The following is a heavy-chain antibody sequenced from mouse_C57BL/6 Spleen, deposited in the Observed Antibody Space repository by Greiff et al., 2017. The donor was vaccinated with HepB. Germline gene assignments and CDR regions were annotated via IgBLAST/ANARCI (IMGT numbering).Heavy chain of an antibody. V-gene: IGHV1-80*01. CDR2: IYPGDGDT. D-gene: IGHD2-1*01. CDR1: GYAFSSYW. CDR3: ARGGDYGNYERTTYFDY. J-gene: IGHJ2*01. Sequence: VQLQQSGAELVKPGASVKISCKASGYAFSSYWMNWVKQRPGKGLEWIGQIYPGDGDTNYNGKFKGKATLTADKSSSTAYMQLSSLTSEDSAVYFCARGGDYGNYERTTYFDYWGQGTTLTVSS.